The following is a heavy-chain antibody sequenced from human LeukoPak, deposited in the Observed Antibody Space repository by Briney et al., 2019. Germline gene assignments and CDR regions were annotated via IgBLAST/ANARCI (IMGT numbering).Heavy chain of an antibody. J-gene: IGHJ4*02. CDR1: GGSFSGYY. D-gene: IGHD1-14*01. CDR3: ARDETTPLPGAY. Sequence: PSETLSLTCAVYGGSFSGYYWNWIRQPPGKGLEWIGEINHSGSTHYNPSLKSRVTTSVDTSKNQFSMKLSSVTAADTAVYYCARDETTPLPGAYWGQGTLVTVSS. CDR2: INHSGST. V-gene: IGHV4-34*01.